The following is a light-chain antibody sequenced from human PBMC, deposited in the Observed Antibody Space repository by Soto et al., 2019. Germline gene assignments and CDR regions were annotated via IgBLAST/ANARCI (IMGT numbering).Light chain of an antibody. J-gene: IGKJ5*01. CDR2: DAS. V-gene: IGKV3-11*01. CDR1: QSVNIY. Sequence: EIVMTQSPATLSVSPGERATLSCRASQSVNIYLAWYQQKPGQAPRLLIYDASNRATGIPDRFSGSGSGTDFTLTISSLEPEDFAVYYCQQRSNWPPITFGQGTRLEIK. CDR3: QQRSNWPPIT.